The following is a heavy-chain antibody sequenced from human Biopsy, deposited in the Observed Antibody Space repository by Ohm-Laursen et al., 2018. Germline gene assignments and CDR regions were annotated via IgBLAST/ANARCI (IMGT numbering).Heavy chain of an antibody. D-gene: IGHD6-13*01. J-gene: IGHJ4*02. CDR1: GFTFSNYA. CDR2: VGGSGDST. V-gene: IGHV3-23*01. CDR3: AKTRGEARAAANF. Sequence: SLRLSCSASGFTFSNYAMTWVRQAPGKGLDWVSGVGGSGDSTYYADSVKGRFSISRDNSNNTLYLQMNSLRVDDTAVYYCAKTRGEARAAANFWGQGTRVTVSS.